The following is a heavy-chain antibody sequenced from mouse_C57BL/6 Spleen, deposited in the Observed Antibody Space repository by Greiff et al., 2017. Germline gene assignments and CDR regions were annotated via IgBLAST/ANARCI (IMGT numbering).Heavy chain of an antibody. V-gene: IGHV1-54*01. CDR2: INPGSGGT. Sequence: VQRVESGAELVRPGTSVKVSCKASGYAFTNYLIEWVKQRPGQGLEWIGVINPGSGGTNYNEKFKGKATLTADKSSSTAYMQLSSLTSEDSAVYFCASKSITTVEFYYAMDYWGQGTSVAVSS. D-gene: IGHD1-1*01. CDR3: ASKSITTVEFYYAMDY. CDR1: GYAFTNYL. J-gene: IGHJ4*01.